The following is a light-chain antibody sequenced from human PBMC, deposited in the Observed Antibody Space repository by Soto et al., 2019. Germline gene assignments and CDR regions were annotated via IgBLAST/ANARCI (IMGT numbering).Light chain of an antibody. J-gene: IGLJ1*01. CDR2: EDS. Sequence: SYELTQPPSVSVAPGQTASITCGGNNIGSKTVHWYQQKPGQAPVLVVNEDSDRPSGIPERFSGSNSGNTATLTISRVEAGDEADYYCQVWDSVTDHVVFATVTKLTV. V-gene: IGLV3-21*02. CDR1: NIGSKT. CDR3: QVWDSVTDHVV.